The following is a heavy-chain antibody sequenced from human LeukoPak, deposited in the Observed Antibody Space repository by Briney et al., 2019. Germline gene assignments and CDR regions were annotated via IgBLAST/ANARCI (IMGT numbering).Heavy chain of an antibody. V-gene: IGHV3-23*01. CDR2: ISGSGGST. Sequence: GGPLRLSCAASGFTFSSYAMSWVRQAPGKGLEWVSAISGSGGSTYYADSVKGRFTISRDNSKNTLYLQMNSLRAEDTAVYYCAKAASPNYDFWSGYFWSFDYWGQGTLVTVSS. CDR1: GFTFSSYA. J-gene: IGHJ4*02. CDR3: AKAASPNYDFWSGYFWSFDY. D-gene: IGHD3-3*01.